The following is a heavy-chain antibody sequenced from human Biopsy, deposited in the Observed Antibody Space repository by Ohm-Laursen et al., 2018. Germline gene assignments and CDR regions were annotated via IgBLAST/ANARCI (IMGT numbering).Heavy chain of an antibody. J-gene: IGHJ5*02. CDR1: GDSLSSYS. CDR3: ARDRDRRGWFDP. Sequence: GTLSLTCTVSGDSLSSYSWSWIRQPAGKGLEWIGQIYTSGITNYNPSLKSRFTMSVDTSKNKFSLRVSSVTAADTAVYYCARDRDRRGWFDPWGQGTLVTVSS. V-gene: IGHV4-4*07. D-gene: IGHD1-14*01. CDR2: IYTSGIT.